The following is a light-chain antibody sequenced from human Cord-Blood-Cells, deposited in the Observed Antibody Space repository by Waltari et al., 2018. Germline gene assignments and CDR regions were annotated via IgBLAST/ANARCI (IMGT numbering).Light chain of an antibody. CDR3: QQYDNLPYT. CDR2: DAS. CDR1: QDISKY. V-gene: IGKV1-33*01. Sequence: DIQMTQSPSSRSASVGDRVTITFQASQDISKYLNWYQQKPGKAPKLLIYDASNLETGVPSRFSGSGSGTDFTFTISSLQPEDIATYYCQQYDNLPYTFGQGTKLEIK. J-gene: IGKJ2*01.